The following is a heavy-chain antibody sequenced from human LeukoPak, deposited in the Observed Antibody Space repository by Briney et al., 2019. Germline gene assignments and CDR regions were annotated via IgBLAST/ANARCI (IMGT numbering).Heavy chain of an antibody. V-gene: IGHV3-23*01. CDR2: ISGSGVRT. Sequence: GGSLRLSCAASGFTFSSSAMSWVRQAPGKGLEWVSGISGSGVRTNYADSVKGRFTISRDNSKNTLSLQMNSLRAEDTALYFCTKGFGYYFDYWGQGTLVTVSS. J-gene: IGHJ4*02. CDR1: GFTFSSSA. D-gene: IGHD3-3*01. CDR3: TKGFGYYFDY.